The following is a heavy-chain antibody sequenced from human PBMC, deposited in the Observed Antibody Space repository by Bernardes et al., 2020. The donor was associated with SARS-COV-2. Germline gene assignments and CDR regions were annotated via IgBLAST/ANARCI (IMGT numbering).Heavy chain of an antibody. V-gene: IGHV4-39*01. Sequence: SETLSLTCTVSGGSISSSGYYWGWIRQPPGKGLEWIGSSYYSGSTYYNPSLKSRVTISIDTSEKQFSLKLSSGTAADTAVYYCARQRDIGPMLFDLWGRGTLVTVSS. CDR1: GGSISSSGYY. J-gene: IGHJ2*01. CDR2: SYYSGST. CDR3: ARQRDIGPMLFDL. D-gene: IGHD3-16*02.